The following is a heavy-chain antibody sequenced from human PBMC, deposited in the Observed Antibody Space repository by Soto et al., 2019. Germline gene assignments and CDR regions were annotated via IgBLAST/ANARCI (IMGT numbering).Heavy chain of an antibody. J-gene: IGHJ4*02. V-gene: IGHV3-30-3*01. D-gene: IGHD2-2*01. CDR1: GFTFSSYA. CDR2: ISYAGNNK. CDR3: ARARLDTPALDY. Sequence: QVQLVESGGGVVQPGRSLRLSCAASGFTFSSYAMHWVRQAPGKGLEWVAVISYAGNNKYYADSVKGRFTISRDNSQNTRYLQINSLRAEYTAVYYCARARLDTPALDYWGQGTLVTVSS.